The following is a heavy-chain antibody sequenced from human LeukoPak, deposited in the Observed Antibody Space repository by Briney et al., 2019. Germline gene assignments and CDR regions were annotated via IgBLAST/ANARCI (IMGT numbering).Heavy chain of an antibody. J-gene: IGHJ6*03. CDR2: ISTYNDNT. D-gene: IGHD2-2*01. CDR3: ARGSLPYYYYYMDV. Sequence: GASVKVSCKASGYTFTSYGISWVRQAPGQGPEWMGWISTYNDNTNYAQKFQGRVTIARNTSISTAYMELSSLRSEDTAVYYCARGSLPYYYYYMDVWGKGATVTVSS. V-gene: IGHV1-18*01. CDR1: GYTFTSYG.